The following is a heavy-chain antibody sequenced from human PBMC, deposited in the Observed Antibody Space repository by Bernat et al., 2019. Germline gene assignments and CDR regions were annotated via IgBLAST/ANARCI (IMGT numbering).Heavy chain of an antibody. Sequence: EVQLVETGGGLIQPGGSLRLSCAASGFTVSNNYMSWVRQAPGKGLQWVSVIYSVGSTYYADSVKGRFTISRDNSKNTIYLQMNSLRAEDTAVYYCARVPQQLGYCFDYWGQGTLVTVSS. J-gene: IGHJ4*02. D-gene: IGHD6-6*01. V-gene: IGHV3-53*02. CDR2: IYSVGST. CDR3: ARVPQQLGYCFDY. CDR1: GFTVSNNY.